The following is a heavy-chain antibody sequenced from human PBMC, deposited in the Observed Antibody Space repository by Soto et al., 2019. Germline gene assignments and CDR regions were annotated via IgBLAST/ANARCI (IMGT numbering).Heavy chain of an antibody. D-gene: IGHD2-15*01. Sequence: QVQLVQSGAEVKKPGSSVKDSCKASGGTFSSYAISWVRQAPGQGLEWMGGIIPIFGTANYAQKFQGRVTITADESTSTAYMELSSLRSEDTAVYYCARIGYCSGGSCYYYYYGMDVWGQGTTVTVSS. CDR2: IIPIFGTA. CDR3: ARIGYCSGGSCYYYYYGMDV. J-gene: IGHJ6*02. CDR1: GGTFSSYA. V-gene: IGHV1-69*01.